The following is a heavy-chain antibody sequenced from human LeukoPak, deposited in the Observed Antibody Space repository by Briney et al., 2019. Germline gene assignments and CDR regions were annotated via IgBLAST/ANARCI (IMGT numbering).Heavy chain of an antibody. V-gene: IGHV1-2*02. J-gene: IGHJ5*02. CDR2: INPNSGGT. CDR1: GYTFTGYY. CDR3: ARGEPYDSSGYWFDP. D-gene: IGHD3-22*01. Sequence: ASVKVSCKASGYTFTGYYMHWVRQAPGQGLEWMGWINPNSGGTNYAQKFQGRVTMTRDTSISTAYMGLSRLRSDDTAVYYCARGEPYDSSGYWFDPWGQGTLVTVSS.